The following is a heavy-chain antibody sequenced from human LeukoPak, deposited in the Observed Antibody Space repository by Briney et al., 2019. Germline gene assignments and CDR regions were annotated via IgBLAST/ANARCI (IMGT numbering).Heavy chain of an antibody. Sequence: GGSLRVSCAASGFTFYRYAMSWVRQAAGTGLEWVSSISGNGGSIYYADSVKGRFTISRDTSKNTVYLQMNTLRAEDTALYFCAKAPYYYDTSGYFFRNFYYWGQGALVTVSS. CDR1: GFTFYRYA. D-gene: IGHD3-22*01. V-gene: IGHV3-23*01. CDR2: ISGNGGSI. J-gene: IGHJ4*02. CDR3: AKAPYYYDTSGYFFRNFYY.